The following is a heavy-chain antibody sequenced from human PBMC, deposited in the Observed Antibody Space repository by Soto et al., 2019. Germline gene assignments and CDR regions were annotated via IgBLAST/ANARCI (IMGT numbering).Heavy chain of an antibody. CDR3: ATNTDIVLVPAAQTSVDYYYYGMDV. CDR1: GGSISSYY. Sequence: SETLSLTCTVSGGSISSYYWSWIRQPPGKGLEWIGYIYYSGSTNYNPSLKSRVTISVDTSKNQFSLKLSSVTAADTAVYYCATNTDIVLVPAAQTSVDYYYYGMDVWGQGTTVT. CDR2: IYYSGST. V-gene: IGHV4-59*01. D-gene: IGHD2-2*01. J-gene: IGHJ6*02.